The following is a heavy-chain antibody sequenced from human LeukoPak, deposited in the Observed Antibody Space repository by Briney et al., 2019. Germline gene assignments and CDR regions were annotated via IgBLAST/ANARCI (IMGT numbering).Heavy chain of an antibody. CDR2: ISGGGDNT. D-gene: IGHD3-22*01. CDR3: AKDLGYYYDSSGYSLFDY. J-gene: IGHJ4*02. Sequence: PGGSLRLSCAASGFTFSTYAMSWVRQAPGKGLEWVSAISGGGDNTYYGDSAKGRFTISRDNSKNTVYLQMNSLRAEDTAVYYCAKDLGYYYDSSGYSLFDYWGQGTLVTVSS. CDR1: GFTFSTYA. V-gene: IGHV3-23*01.